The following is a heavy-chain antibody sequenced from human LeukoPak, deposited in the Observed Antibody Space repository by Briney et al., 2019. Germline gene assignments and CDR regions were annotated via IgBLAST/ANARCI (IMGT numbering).Heavy chain of an antibody. Sequence: PSETLSLTCAVYGGSFSGYYWSWVRQPPGKGLECVGEINHSGSTKYSPSLERRLTISVDTSKNQVSLKLTSVTAADTAVYYCAIRPSNSWYYFDYWDQGALVTVSS. D-gene: IGHD2/OR15-2a*01. CDR2: INHSGST. CDR1: GGSFSGYY. V-gene: IGHV4-34*01. CDR3: AIRPSNSWYYFDY. J-gene: IGHJ4*02.